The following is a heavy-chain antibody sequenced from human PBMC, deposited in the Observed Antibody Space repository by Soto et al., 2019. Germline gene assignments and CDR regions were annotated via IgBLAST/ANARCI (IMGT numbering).Heavy chain of an antibody. CDR3: ARDYWGSGRRFDY. D-gene: IGHD2-21*01. CDR2: VYYSGTT. J-gene: IGHJ4*02. V-gene: IGHV4-61*01. CDR1: GGSVNSGSYY. Sequence: KTSETLSLTCTVSGGSVNSGSYYWSWIRRPPGKGLEWIGYVYYSGTTKYNPAHRGRVTMSIDASSNQFSLNLSSVTAADTAVYYCARDYWGSGRRFDYWGQGTLVTVSS.